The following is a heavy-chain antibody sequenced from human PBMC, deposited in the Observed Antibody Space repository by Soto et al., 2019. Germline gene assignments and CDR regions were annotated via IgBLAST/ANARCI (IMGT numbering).Heavy chain of an antibody. CDR3: ANEQVHLLLFGLDV. J-gene: IGHJ6*02. CDR2: ISHDGSYK. CDR1: GFTFSSYG. Sequence: QVQLVESGGGVVQPGRSLRLSCAASGFTFSSYGMHWVRQGPGKGLEWVEVISHDGSYKYYADSVKGRFTISRDNSKNTLYLQMNSLRAEDTAVYHCANEQVHLLLFGLDVWGQGTTVTVSS. V-gene: IGHV3-30*18. D-gene: IGHD2-21*01.